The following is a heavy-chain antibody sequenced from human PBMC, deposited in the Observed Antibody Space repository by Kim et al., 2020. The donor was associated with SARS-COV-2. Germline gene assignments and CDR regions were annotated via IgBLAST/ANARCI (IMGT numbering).Heavy chain of an antibody. D-gene: IGHD6-13*01. V-gene: IGHV4-59*08. J-gene: IGHJ4*02. CDR3: ARHSSSWTTVKY. Sequence: NNTPSPKSRVTISEDTSKTQFSRKLSPVTAADTAVYYCARHSSSWTTVKYWGQGTLVTVSS.